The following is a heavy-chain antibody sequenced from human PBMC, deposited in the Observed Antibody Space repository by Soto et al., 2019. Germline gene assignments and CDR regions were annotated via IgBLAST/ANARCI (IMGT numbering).Heavy chain of an antibody. CDR2: ISSNGGST. CDR3: ARSGDSYYFDY. J-gene: IGHJ4*02. V-gene: IGHV3-64*01. CDR1: GFTFSRYA. D-gene: IGHD3-10*01. Sequence: PGGSLRLSCAAAGFTFSRYAMHWVRQAPGKGVEYVSAISSNGGSTYYANSVKGRFTISRDNSKNTLYLQMGSLRAEDMAVYYCARSGDSYYFDYWGQGTLVTLSS.